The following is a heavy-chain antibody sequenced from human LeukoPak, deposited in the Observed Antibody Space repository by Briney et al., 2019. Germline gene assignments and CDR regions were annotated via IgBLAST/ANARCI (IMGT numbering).Heavy chain of an antibody. CDR2: ISGSGGST. D-gene: IGHD3-10*01. Sequence: GGSLRLSCAASGFTFSSYAMSWVRQAPGKGLEWVSAISGSGGSTYYADSVKGRFTISRDNSKNTLSLQMNSLRVEDTALYYCAKAYYYGSGSNYKIFDYWGQGTLVTVSS. J-gene: IGHJ4*02. CDR3: AKAYYYGSGSNYKIFDY. CDR1: GFTFSSYA. V-gene: IGHV3-23*01.